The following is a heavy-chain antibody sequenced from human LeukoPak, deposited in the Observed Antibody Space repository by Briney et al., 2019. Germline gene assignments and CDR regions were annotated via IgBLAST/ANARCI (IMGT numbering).Heavy chain of an antibody. V-gene: IGHV3-21*04. Sequence: KPGGSLRLSCTTSGFTFSSYSMNWVRQAPGKGLEWVSSISTSSIYIYYADSVKGRFTISRDNAKKSLYLQMNSLRVEDTAVYYCAKAAGYSSRWYFGSWGQGTLVTVSS. CDR2: ISTSSIYI. CDR3: AKAAGYSSRWYFGS. J-gene: IGHJ4*02. D-gene: IGHD6-13*01. CDR1: GFTFSSYS.